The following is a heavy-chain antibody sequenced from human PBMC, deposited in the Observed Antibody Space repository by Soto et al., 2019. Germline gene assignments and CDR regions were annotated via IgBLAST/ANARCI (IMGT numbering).Heavy chain of an antibody. CDR1: GFSLSTSGVG. V-gene: IGHV2-5*01. Sequence: ESGPTLVNPTHTLTLTCTFSGFSLSTSGVGVGWIRQPPGKALEWLALIYWNDDKRYSPSLKSRLTITKDTSKNQVVLTMTNMDPVDTATYYCAHRRSWDIVVVVAATGWFDPWGQGTLVTVSS. CDR3: AHRRSWDIVVVVAATGWFDP. CDR2: IYWNDDK. D-gene: IGHD2-15*01. J-gene: IGHJ5*02.